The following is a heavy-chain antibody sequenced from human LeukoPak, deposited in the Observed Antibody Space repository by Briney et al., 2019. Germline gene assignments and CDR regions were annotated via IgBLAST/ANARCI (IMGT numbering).Heavy chain of an antibody. D-gene: IGHD2-15*01. CDR1: GYTFTSYG. V-gene: IGHV1-18*01. J-gene: IGHJ3*02. CDR2: ISAYNGNT. Sequence: GASVKVSCKASGYTFTSYGISWVRQAPGQGLEWMGWISAYNGNTNYAQKLQGRVTMTTDTSTSTAYMELRSLRSDDTAVYYCARDLAVVVVAATPYYDAFDIWGQGTMVTVSS. CDR3: ARDLAVVVVAATPYYDAFDI.